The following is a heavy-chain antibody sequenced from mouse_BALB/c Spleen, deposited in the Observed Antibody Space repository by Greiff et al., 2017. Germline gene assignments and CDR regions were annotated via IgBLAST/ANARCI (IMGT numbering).Heavy chain of an antibody. J-gene: IGHJ3*01. Sequence: VQLKESGGGLVKPGGSLKLSCAASGFTFSSYAMSWVRQTPEKRLEWVASISSGGSTYYPDSVKGRFTISRDNARNILYLQMSSLRSEDTAMYYCARGAYGNPFAYWGQGTLVTVSA. CDR2: ISSGGST. CDR3: ARGAYGNPFAY. D-gene: IGHD2-1*01. V-gene: IGHV5-6-5*01. CDR1: GFTFSSYA.